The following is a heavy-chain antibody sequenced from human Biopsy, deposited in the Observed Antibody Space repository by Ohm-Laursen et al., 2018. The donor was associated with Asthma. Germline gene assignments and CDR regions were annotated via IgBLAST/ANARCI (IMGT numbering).Heavy chain of an antibody. J-gene: IGHJ5*02. CDR1: GGIFSNYV. D-gene: IGHD4-11*01. Sequence: ASVKVSCKASGGIFSNYVFSWVRQAPGQGLEWMGGIIPMFGTTKYTQKFQARVSITADEATSTVYMELSSLRSEDTAVYYCARVLTTEEGDTWFDPWGQGTLVTVSS. CDR3: ARVLTTEEGDTWFDP. V-gene: IGHV1-69*13. CDR2: IIPMFGTT.